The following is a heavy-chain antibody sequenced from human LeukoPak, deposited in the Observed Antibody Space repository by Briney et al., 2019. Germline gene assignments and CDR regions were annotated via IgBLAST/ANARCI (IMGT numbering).Heavy chain of an antibody. J-gene: IGHJ4*02. CDR3: ARDGLIAVAGTPTFDY. V-gene: IGHV3-30*03. D-gene: IGHD6-19*01. Sequence: GGSLRLSCAASGFTVSSNYMSWVRQAPGKGLEWVAVISYDGSNKYYADSVKGRFTISRDNSKNTLYLQMNSLRAEDTAVYYCARDGLIAVAGTPTFDYWGQGTLVTVSS. CDR1: GFTVSSNY. CDR2: ISYDGSNK.